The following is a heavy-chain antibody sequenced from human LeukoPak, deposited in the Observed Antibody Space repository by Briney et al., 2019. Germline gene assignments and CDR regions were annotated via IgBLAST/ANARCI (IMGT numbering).Heavy chain of an antibody. Sequence: GSLRLSCAASGFIFSTYAMTWVRQAPGKGLEYVSGISRKGGSTYSANSVKGRFTISRDNSKNTLYLQMGSLRAEDMAVYYCARDYYDSSGYVEPVNAFDIWGQGTMVTVSS. CDR1: GFIFSTYA. J-gene: IGHJ3*02. CDR2: ISRKGGST. D-gene: IGHD3-22*01. CDR3: ARDYYDSSGYVEPVNAFDI. V-gene: IGHV3-64*01.